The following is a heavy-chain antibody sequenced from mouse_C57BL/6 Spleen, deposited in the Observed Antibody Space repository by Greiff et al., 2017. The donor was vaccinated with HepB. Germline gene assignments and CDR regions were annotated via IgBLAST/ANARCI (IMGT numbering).Heavy chain of an antibody. CDR1: GFTFSSYG. CDR2: ISSGGSYT. V-gene: IGHV5-6*02. D-gene: IGHD3-2*02. Sequence: EVKLVESGGDLVKPGGSLKLSCAASGFTFSSYGMSWVRQTPDKRLEWVATISSGGSYTYYPDSVKGRFTISRDNAKNTLYLQMSSLKSEDTAMYYCARHSSGYGYAMDYWGQGTSVTVSS. J-gene: IGHJ4*01. CDR3: ARHSSGYGYAMDY.